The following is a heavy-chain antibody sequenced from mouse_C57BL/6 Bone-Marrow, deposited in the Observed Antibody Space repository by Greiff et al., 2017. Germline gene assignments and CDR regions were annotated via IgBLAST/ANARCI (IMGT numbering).Heavy chain of an antibody. Sequence: VQLQQSGPELVRPGVSVKISCKGSGYTFTDYAMHWVKQSHAKSLEWIGVISTYYGDASYNQKFKDKDTMTVDKSSSTAYMELARLTSEDSAVYYGARWCSSYGYYAMDYWGQGTSGTVSS. CDR1: GYTFTDYA. CDR2: ISTYYGDA. CDR3: ARWCSSYGYYAMDY. D-gene: IGHD1-1*01. J-gene: IGHJ4*01. V-gene: IGHV1-67*01.